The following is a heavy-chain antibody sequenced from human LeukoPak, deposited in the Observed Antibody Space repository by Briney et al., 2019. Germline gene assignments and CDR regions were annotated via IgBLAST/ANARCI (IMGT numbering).Heavy chain of an antibody. CDR2: ISAYDGHT. J-gene: IGHJ4*02. D-gene: IGHD4-11*01. CDR1: GYSFNNHG. Sequence: ASVKVSCKASGYSFNNHGITWVRQAPGQGLEWMGWISAYDGHTNYAQKLQDRVTMTTDTSTSTVYMELKSLRSDDTAVYYCARDTPDSDYSLGYWGQGTLVTVSP. V-gene: IGHV1-18*01. CDR3: ARDTPDSDYSLGY.